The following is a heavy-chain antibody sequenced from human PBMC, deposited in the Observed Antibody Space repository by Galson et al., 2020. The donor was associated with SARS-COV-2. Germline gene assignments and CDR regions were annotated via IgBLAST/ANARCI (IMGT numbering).Heavy chain of an antibody. CDR1: GFTFDNFA. CDR3: AKESPYLVSRLYYFDY. V-gene: IGHV3-23*01. CDR2: IAGNDGRT. J-gene: IGHJ4*02. D-gene: IGHD3-10*01. Sequence: GGSLRLSCAASGFTFDNFAMSWVRQAPGKGLEWVSAIAGNDGRTFYADSVKGRFAISRDNSRNTLDLQMNSLRAEDTAIYYCAKESPYLVSRLYYFDYWGQGTLVTVSS.